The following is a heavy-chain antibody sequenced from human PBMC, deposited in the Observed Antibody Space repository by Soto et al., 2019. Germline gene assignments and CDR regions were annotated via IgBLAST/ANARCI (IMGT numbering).Heavy chain of an antibody. CDR3: AKTVTYSSSWYGDYYYGMDV. CDR2: ISGSGGST. V-gene: IGHV3-23*01. J-gene: IGHJ6*02. CDR1: GFTFSSYA. Sequence: GGSLRLSCAASGFTFSSYAMSWVRQAPGKGLEWVSAISGSGGSTYYADSVKGRVTISRDNSKNTLYLQMNSLRAEDTAVYYCAKTVTYSSSWYGDYYYGMDVWGQGTTFTASS. D-gene: IGHD6-13*01.